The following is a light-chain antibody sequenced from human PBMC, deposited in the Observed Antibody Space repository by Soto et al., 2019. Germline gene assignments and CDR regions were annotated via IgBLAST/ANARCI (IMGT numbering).Light chain of an antibody. CDR1: QSLASNY. J-gene: IGKJ2*01. CDR2: TAS. Sequence: EIVLTQSPGTLSLSPGERATLSCRASQSLASNYLAWYQQKPGQAPRLLIYTASTRATGIPDRFSGSGSGTDFTLTISRLEPEDFAVYYCQHYESSLPSYTFGQWTKLEVK. CDR3: QHYESSLPSYT. V-gene: IGKV3-20*01.